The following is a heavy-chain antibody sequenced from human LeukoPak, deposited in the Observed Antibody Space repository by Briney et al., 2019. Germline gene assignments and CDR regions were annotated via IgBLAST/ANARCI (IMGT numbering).Heavy chain of an antibody. J-gene: IGHJ4*02. CDR1: GGSISSYY. CDR2: IYTSGST. CDR3: ARGSVAGTGGIFDY. Sequence: PSETLSLTCTVSGGSISSYYWSWIRQPAGKGLEWIGRIYTSGSTNYNPSLKSRVTMSVGTSKNQFSLKLSSVTAADTAVYYCARGSVAGTGGIFDYWGQGTLVTVSS. V-gene: IGHV4-4*07. D-gene: IGHD6-19*01.